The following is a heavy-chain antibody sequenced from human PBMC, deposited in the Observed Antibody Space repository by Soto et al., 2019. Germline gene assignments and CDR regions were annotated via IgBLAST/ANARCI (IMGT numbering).Heavy chain of an antibody. J-gene: IGHJ6*04. D-gene: IGHD5-18*01. CDR2: IDPSDSYT. CDR3: AGLPYSYGLPTPSVGMDV. Sequence: GESLKISCKGSGYSFTSYWISWVRQMPGKGLEWMGRIDPSDSYTNYSPSFQGHVTISADKSISTAYLQWNSLKASDTAMYYCAGLPYSYGLPTPSVGMDVWGEGTTVTVSS. CDR1: GYSFTSYW. V-gene: IGHV5-10-1*01.